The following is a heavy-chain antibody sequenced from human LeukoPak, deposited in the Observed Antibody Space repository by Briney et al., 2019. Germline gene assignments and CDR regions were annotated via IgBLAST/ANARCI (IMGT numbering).Heavy chain of an antibody. Sequence: PSVTLSFTCTVSAFTSSSSSYYWGWIGQPPGKGLGWIGSIYYSGRTYDNPALKSRVTISVDTSKTQSSLKLSSGTAADTAVYYCARLLGEMYSSWGYFDYWGQGTLVTVSS. CDR3: ARLLGEMYSSWGYFDY. D-gene: IGHD6-6*01. J-gene: IGHJ4*02. V-gene: IGHV4-39*01. CDR2: IYYSGRT. CDR1: AFTSSSSSYY.